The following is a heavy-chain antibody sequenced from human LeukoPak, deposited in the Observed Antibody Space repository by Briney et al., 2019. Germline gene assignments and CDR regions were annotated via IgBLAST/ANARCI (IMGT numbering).Heavy chain of an antibody. Sequence: ASVKVSCKASGYTFTSYGFSWVRQAPGQGLEWMGWISAHSDNTNHPQKFQGRVTMTTDTSTSTAYMELRSLRSDDTAVYYCARGPRGGIGYFYYMDVWGKGTTVTVS. CDR1: GYTFTSYG. J-gene: IGHJ6*03. V-gene: IGHV1-18*01. D-gene: IGHD3-10*01. CDR2: ISAHSDNT. CDR3: ARGPRGGIGYFYYMDV.